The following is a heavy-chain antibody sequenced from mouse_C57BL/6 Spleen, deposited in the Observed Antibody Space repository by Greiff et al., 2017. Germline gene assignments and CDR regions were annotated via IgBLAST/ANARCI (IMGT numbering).Heavy chain of an antibody. CDR2: ISSGSSTI. CDR1: GFTFSDYG. J-gene: IGHJ4*01. D-gene: IGHD1-1*01. Sequence: EVQRVESGGGLVKPGGSLKLSCAASGFTFSDYGMHWVRQAPEKGLEWVAYISSGSSTIYYADTVKGRFTISRDNAKNTLFLQMTSLKSEDTAMYYCAGGLDYGSSYNYAMDYWGQGTSVTVSS. V-gene: IGHV5-17*01. CDR3: AGGLDYGSSYNYAMDY.